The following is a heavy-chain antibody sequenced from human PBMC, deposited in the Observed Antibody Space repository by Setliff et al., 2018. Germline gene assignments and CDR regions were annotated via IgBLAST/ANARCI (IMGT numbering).Heavy chain of an antibody. D-gene: IGHD3-22*01. Sequence: SETLSLTCAVYGGSFSGYYWSWIRQPPGKRLEWIGEIIHSGSTNYNPSLKSRVTISMDTSKNQFSLKLNSVTAADTAVYYCAKGFDSSGYHYYYYYGMDVWGQGTTVTVSS. CDR2: IIHSGST. CDR1: GGSFSGYY. V-gene: IGHV4-34*12. CDR3: AKGFDSSGYHYYYYYGMDV. J-gene: IGHJ6*02.